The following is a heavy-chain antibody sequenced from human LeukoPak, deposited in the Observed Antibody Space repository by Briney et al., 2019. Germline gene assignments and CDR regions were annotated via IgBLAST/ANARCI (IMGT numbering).Heavy chain of an antibody. Sequence: NPSETLSLTCAVYGGSFSGYYWSWIRQPPGKGLEWIGYIYYTGSTYYNPSLKSRVSMSLDMSENQFSLRLNSVTAADTAVYYCARVYYYDSSGFYFAYWGQGTLVTVSS. V-gene: IGHV4-30-4*08. CDR2: IYYTGST. CDR3: ARVYYYDSSGFYFAY. CDR1: GGSFSGYY. D-gene: IGHD3-22*01. J-gene: IGHJ4*02.